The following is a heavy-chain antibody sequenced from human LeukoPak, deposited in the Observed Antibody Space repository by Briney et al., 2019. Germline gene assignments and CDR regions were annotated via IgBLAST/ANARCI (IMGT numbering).Heavy chain of an antibody. CDR3: AGYSDYGASGWYFDL. J-gene: IGHJ2*01. CDR1: GYTFTSYY. Sequence: ASVKVSCKASGYTFTSYYMHWVRQAPGQGLEWMGIINPSGGSTSYAQKFQGRVTMTRDTSTSTVYMELSSLRSEDTAVYYCAGYSDYGASGWYFDLWGRGTLVTVSS. D-gene: IGHD4-17*01. V-gene: IGHV1-46*01. CDR2: INPSGGST.